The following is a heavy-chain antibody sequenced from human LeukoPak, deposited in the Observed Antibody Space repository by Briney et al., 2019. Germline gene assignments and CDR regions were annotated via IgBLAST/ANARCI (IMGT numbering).Heavy chain of an antibody. V-gene: IGHV4-39*01. CDR3: ARRPSRYGSGSYYRY. CDR2: IYYSGST. J-gene: IGHJ4*02. CDR1: SGSISSYY. Sequence: SETLSLTCTVSSGSISSYYWGWIRQPPGKGLEWIGSIYYSGSTYYNPSLKSRVTISVDTSKNQFSLKLSSVAAADTAVYYCARRPSRYGSGSYYRYWGQGTLVTVSS. D-gene: IGHD3-10*01.